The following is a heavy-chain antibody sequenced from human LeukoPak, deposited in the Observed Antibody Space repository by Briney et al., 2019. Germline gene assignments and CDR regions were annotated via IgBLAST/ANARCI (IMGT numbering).Heavy chain of an antibody. V-gene: IGHV4-59*01. CDR3: ARGGYSGYGHAFDI. J-gene: IGHJ3*02. CDR1: GGSISSYY. D-gene: IGHD5-12*01. CDR2: TYYSGST. Sequence: SETLSLTCTVSGGSISSYYWSWIRQPPGKGLEWIGYTYYSGSTNYNPSLKSRVTISVDTSKNQFSLKLSSVTAADTAVYYCARGGYSGYGHAFDIWGQGTMVTVSS.